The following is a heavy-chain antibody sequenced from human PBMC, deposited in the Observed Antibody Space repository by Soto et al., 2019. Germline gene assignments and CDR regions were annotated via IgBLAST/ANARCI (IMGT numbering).Heavy chain of an antibody. V-gene: IGHV4-59*01. J-gene: IGHJ4*02. Sequence: SETLSLTCTVSGDSISNYYWSWIRQPPGKGLEWIGYIYYSGSTNYNPSLKSRVTISVDTSKNQFSLKLSSVTAADTAVYYCARTNWNYVYWGQGTLVTVSS. CDR3: ARTNWNYVY. CDR1: GDSISNYY. D-gene: IGHD1-1*01. CDR2: IYYSGST.